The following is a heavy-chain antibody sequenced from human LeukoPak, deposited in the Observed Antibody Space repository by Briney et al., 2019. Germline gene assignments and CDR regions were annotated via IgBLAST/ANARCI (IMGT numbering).Heavy chain of an antibody. Sequence: GGSLRLSCAASGFTFSSYGMHWVRLAPGKGLEWVAFIRYDGSNKYYADSVKGRFTLSRDNSKNTLYLQMNSLRAEDTAVYYCAKSFGIAAAGIDYWGQGTLVTVSS. CDR1: GFTFSSYG. D-gene: IGHD6-13*01. CDR3: AKSFGIAAAGIDY. J-gene: IGHJ4*02. CDR2: IRYDGSNK. V-gene: IGHV3-30*02.